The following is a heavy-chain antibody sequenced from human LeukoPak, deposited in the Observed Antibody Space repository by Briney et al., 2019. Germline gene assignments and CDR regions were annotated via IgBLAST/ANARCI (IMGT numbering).Heavy chain of an antibody. CDR1: GGSISGYY. CDR3: ARHGDGDYDFFDY. CDR2: IYTSGST. Sequence: SETLSLTCTVSGGSISGYYWSWIRQPPGKGLEWIGNIYTSGSTNYSPSLKSRVTISVDTSKNQFSLKLSSVTAADTAVYYCARHGDGDYDFFDYWGQGILVTVSS. V-gene: IGHV4-4*09. D-gene: IGHD5-12*01. J-gene: IGHJ4*02.